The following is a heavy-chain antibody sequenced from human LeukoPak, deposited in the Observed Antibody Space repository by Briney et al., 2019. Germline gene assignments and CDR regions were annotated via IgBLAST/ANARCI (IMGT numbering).Heavy chain of an antibody. Sequence: GGSLRLSYAASGFTFSDYYMSWIRQAPGKGLEWVSYISSSGSTIYYADSVKGRFTISRDNAKNSLYLQMNSLRAEDTAVYYCARAHSSWRFDYWGQGTLVTVSS. D-gene: IGHD6-13*01. CDR1: GFTFSDYY. V-gene: IGHV3-11*01. CDR2: ISSSGSTI. CDR3: ARAHSSWRFDY. J-gene: IGHJ4*02.